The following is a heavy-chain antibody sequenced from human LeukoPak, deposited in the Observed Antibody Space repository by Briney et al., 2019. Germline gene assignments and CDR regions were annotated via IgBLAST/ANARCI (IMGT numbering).Heavy chain of an antibody. CDR3: AGGSSWYRGIDY. CDR2: ISTNGGST. CDR1: GFTFSSYA. D-gene: IGHD6-13*01. V-gene: IGHV3-64*01. J-gene: IGHJ4*02. Sequence: GGSLTLSCAASGFTFSSYAMYWVRQAPPKGLEYVSAISTNGGSTYYANSVKGRFTISRDNSKNTLYLQMGSLTAEDMAVYYCAGGSSWYRGIDYWGQGTLVTVSS.